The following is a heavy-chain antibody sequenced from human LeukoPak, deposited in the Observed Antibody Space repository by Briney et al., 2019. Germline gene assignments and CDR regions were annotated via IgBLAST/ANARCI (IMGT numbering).Heavy chain of an antibody. CDR1: GFTFSSYP. CDR2: FSSSGST. J-gene: IGHJ5*02. D-gene: IGHD4-11*01. V-gene: IGHV3-23*01. CDR3: VKDLRGTTSS. Sequence: GGSLRLSCAASGFTFSSYPMTWVRQAPGKGLEWVSVFSSSGSTFYAESVKGRFTISRDNSKNTLYLQMNGLRAEDTAVYYCVKDLRGTTSSWGQGTQVTVSS.